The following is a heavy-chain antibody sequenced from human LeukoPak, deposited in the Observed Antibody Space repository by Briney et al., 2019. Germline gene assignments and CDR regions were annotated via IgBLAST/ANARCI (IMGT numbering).Heavy chain of an antibody. J-gene: IGHJ4*02. V-gene: IGHV4-4*02. Sequence: PSETLSLTCAVSGGSISSNNWWGWVRQPPGKGLEWIGEIYHSGSPNYNPSLKSRVTISVDKSRNHFSLNLSSVTAADTAVYYCARGLQPYRGGNFDYWGQGTLVTVSP. D-gene: IGHD4-11*01. CDR2: IYHSGSP. CDR3: ARGLQPYRGGNFDY. CDR1: GGSISSNNW.